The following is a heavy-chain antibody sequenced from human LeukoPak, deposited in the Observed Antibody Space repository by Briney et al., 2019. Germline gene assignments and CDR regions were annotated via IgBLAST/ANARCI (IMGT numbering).Heavy chain of an antibody. J-gene: IGHJ3*02. Sequence: GGSLRLSCAASGFTFSDYYMSWIRQAPGKGLEWVSYISSSGSTIYYADSVKGRFTISRDSAKNSLYLQMNSLRAEDTAVYYCARVDSSSYDVFDIWAQGTMVTVSP. CDR3: ARVDSSSYDVFDI. D-gene: IGHD6-13*01. V-gene: IGHV3-11*04. CDR2: ISSSGSTI. CDR1: GFTFSDYY.